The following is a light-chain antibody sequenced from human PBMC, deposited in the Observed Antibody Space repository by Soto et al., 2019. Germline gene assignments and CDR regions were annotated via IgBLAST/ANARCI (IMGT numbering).Light chain of an antibody. CDR2: DAS. V-gene: IGKV1-5*01. J-gene: IGKJ2*01. Sequence: DIQMTQSPSTLSASVGDRVTITCRASQSISSWLAWYQQKPGKAPKLLIYDASSLESGVPSRFSGSGSGTDFTLTISSLQPDDFAAYYGQQYKYYPYTFGQGTKLEIK. CDR3: QQYKYYPYT. CDR1: QSISSW.